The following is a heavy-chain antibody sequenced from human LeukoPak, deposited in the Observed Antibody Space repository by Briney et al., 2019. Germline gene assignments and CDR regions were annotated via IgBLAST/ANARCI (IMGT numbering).Heavy chain of an antibody. CDR1: GFTFSSYA. CDR2: ISGSGGST. Sequence: PGGSRRLSCEASGFTFSSYAWSGVGQPPGRGLEWASAISGSGGSTYYADSVKGRFTISRDNSKNTLYLQMNSLRAEDTAVYYCAQMGADSSGPGAFDIWGQGTMVTVSS. V-gene: IGHV3-23*01. J-gene: IGHJ3*02. CDR3: AQMGADSSGPGAFDI. D-gene: IGHD3-22*01.